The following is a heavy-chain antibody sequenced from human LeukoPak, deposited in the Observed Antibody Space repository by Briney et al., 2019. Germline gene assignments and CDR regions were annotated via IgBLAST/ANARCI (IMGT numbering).Heavy chain of an antibody. Sequence: GGYLRLSCEASGFTFSNYAMSWVRQAPGKGLEWVSAMSGSGRRTYYADRVRGRFTISRDNSRDTLYLQMNSLRAEDTAVYYCANPWYQLQSDYWGQGTLVTVSS. D-gene: IGHD2-2*01. V-gene: IGHV3-23*01. CDR2: MSGSGRRT. CDR3: ANPWYQLQSDY. J-gene: IGHJ4*02. CDR1: GFTFSNYA.